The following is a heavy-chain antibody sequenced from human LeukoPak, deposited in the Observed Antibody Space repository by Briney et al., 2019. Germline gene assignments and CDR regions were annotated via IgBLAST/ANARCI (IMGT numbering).Heavy chain of an antibody. J-gene: IGHJ4*02. Sequence: GESLKISCKGSGYSFTSYWIGWVRQMPGKGLEWMGIIYPGDSDTRYSPSFQGQVTTSANKSISTAYLQWSSLKASDTAMYYCARYAKLGYCSSTSCYAEPYYFDYWGQGTLVTVSS. CDR2: IYPGDSDT. D-gene: IGHD2-2*01. V-gene: IGHV5-51*01. CDR1: GYSFTSYW. CDR3: ARYAKLGYCSSTSCYAEPYYFDY.